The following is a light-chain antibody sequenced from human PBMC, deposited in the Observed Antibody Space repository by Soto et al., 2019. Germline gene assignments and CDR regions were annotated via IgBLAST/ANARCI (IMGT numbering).Light chain of an antibody. J-gene: IGKJ1*01. CDR1: QGISSY. CDR2: AAS. Sequence: FPSASTVGRVTNRCRMSQGISSYLAWYQQKPGKAPELLIYAASTLQSGVPSRFSGSGSGTDFTLTISRLEPEDFAVYYCQQYGSSPQTFGQGTKVDIK. CDR3: QQYGSSPQT. V-gene: IGKV1D-8*02.